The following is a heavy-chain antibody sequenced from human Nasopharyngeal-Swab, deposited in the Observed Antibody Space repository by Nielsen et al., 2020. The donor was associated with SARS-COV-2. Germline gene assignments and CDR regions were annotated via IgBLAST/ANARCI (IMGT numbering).Heavy chain of an antibody. J-gene: IGHJ6*02. CDR2: ISTSGDSI. V-gene: IGHV3-48*03. CDR1: GFTLTTYE. D-gene: IGHD6-13*01. CDR3: VRGSYSSSRYFYSGLDV. Sequence: GGSLRLSCTASGFTLTTYEINWVRQAPGKGLEWVSYISTSGDSITYADSIKGRFTISRDNAKSSVSLLMNSLRADDTALYYCVRGSYSSSRYFYSGLDVWGQGTTVTVSS.